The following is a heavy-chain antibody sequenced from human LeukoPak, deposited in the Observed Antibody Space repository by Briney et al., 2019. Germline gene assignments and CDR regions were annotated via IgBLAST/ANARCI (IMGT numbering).Heavy chain of an antibody. CDR3: ARDLNWGAGALDI. CDR1: GFALSSYS. V-gene: IGHV3-21*01. J-gene: IGHJ3*02. D-gene: IGHD7-27*01. Sequence: GESLRLYCAASGFALSSYSLSCGREATVKWLDSVSSINVSPAYISYADSVKGRFTISRDNAKNSLYLQLNSLRAEDTAVYFCARDLNWGAGALDIWGQGTMVTVSS. CDR2: INVSPAYI.